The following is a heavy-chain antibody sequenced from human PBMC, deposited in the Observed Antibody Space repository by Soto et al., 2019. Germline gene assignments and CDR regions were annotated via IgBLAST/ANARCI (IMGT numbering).Heavy chain of an antibody. J-gene: IGHJ5*02. CDR3: ARDKNTMVRGVKGGFDP. V-gene: IGHV4-30-2*01. CDR1: GGSISSGGYS. Sequence: PSETLSLTCAVSGGSISSGGYSWSWIRQPPGKGLGWIGYIYHSGSTYYNPSLKSRVTISVARSKNQFSLKLSSVTAADTAVYYCARDKNTMVRGVKGGFDPWGQGTLVTVPS. CDR2: IYHSGST. D-gene: IGHD3-10*01.